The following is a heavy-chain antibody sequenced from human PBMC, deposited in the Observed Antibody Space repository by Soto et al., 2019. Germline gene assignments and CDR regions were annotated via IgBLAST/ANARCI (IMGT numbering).Heavy chain of an antibody. CDR3: ARGAMLRGPGYYYALDV. CDR2: ISYSGST. J-gene: IGHJ6*02. CDR1: GDSISRGGFF. Sequence: QVQLQESGPGLVKPSQTLSLTCTVSGDSISRGGFFWSWIRQHPGEGLEWIGFISYSGSTYYNPSRKSRVNMSVDTSKNHFSLTLGSVTAPDTAVYYCARGAMLRGPGYYYALDVWGQGTTVTVSS. D-gene: IGHD3-10*01. V-gene: IGHV4-31*03.